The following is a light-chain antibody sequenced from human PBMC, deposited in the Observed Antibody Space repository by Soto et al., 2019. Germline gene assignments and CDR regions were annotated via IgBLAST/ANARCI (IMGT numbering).Light chain of an antibody. CDR3: SSYTSSSTHV. CDR2: DVS. Sequence: QSALTQPASVSGSPGQSITISCTGTSSDVGGYDYVSWYQQQPGKAPKLMIYDVSNRPSGVSNRFSGSKSGNTASLTISGLVADDQADYSCSSYTSSSTHVFGAGTKVTVL. V-gene: IGLV2-14*01. J-gene: IGLJ1*01. CDR1: SSDVGGYDY.